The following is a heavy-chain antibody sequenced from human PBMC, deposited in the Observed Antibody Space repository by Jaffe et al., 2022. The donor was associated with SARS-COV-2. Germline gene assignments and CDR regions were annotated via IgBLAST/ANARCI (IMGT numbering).Heavy chain of an antibody. J-gene: IGHJ5*02. V-gene: IGHV4-4*07. D-gene: IGHD6-6*01. CDR3: ARDSRREGAEQLSTPPNWFDP. Sequence: QVQLQESGPGLVKPSETLSLTCTVSGGSISSYYWSWIRQPAGKGLEWIGRIYTSGSTNYNPSLKSRVTMSVDTSKNQFSLKLSSVTAADTAVYYCARDSRREGAEQLSTPPNWFDPWGQGTLVTVSS. CDR1: GGSISSYY. CDR2: IYTSGST.